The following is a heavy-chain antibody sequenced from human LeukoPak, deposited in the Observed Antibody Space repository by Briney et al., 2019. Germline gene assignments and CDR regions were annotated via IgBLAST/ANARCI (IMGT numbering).Heavy chain of an antibody. D-gene: IGHD3-16*02. Sequence: ASVKVSCKASGYTFTTYDINWVRQATGQGLEWMGWMNPNSGNTGYAQKFQGRVTMTEDTSTDTAYMELSSLRSDDTAVYYCARASASPRPYDYIWGSYRSYYYYYMDVWGKGTTVTVSS. CDR1: GYTFTTYD. J-gene: IGHJ6*03. CDR3: ARASASPRPYDYIWGSYRSYYYYYMDV. CDR2: MNPNSGNT. V-gene: IGHV1-8*01.